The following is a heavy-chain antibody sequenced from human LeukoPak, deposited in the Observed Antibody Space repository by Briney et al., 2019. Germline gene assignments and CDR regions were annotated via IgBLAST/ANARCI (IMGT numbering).Heavy chain of an antibody. V-gene: IGHV4-59*01. CDR3: ARELYDSSGYYYLDY. Sequence: KSSETLSLTCTVSGGSISSYYWSWIRQPPGKGLEWIGYIYYSGSTNYNPSLKSRVTISVDTSKNQFSLKLSSVTAADTAVYYCARELYDSSGYYYLDYWGQGTLVTVSS. CDR1: GGSISSYY. J-gene: IGHJ4*02. CDR2: IYYSGST. D-gene: IGHD3-22*01.